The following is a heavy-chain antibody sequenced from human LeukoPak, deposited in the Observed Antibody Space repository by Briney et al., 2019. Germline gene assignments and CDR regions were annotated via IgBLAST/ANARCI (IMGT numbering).Heavy chain of an antibody. J-gene: IGHJ5*02. CDR2: INHSGST. D-gene: IGHD5-18*01. CDR3: ARARGYSLNWFDP. CDR1: GGSFSGYY. V-gene: IGHV4-34*01. Sequence: PSETLSLTCAVYGGSFSGYYWSWIRQPPGKGLEWIGEINHSGSTNYNPSLKSRVTISVYTSKNQFSLKLSSVTAADTAVYYCARARGYSLNWFDPWGQGTLVTVSS.